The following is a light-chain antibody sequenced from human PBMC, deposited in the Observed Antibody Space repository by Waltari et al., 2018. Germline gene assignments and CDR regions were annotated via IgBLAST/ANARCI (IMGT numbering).Light chain of an antibody. CDR1: SRYIGGSNY. CDR3: SSYSGTNNPVV. CDR2: EVF. J-gene: IGLJ2*01. Sequence: QSALTQPPSASGSPGQSVTISCTGTSRYIGGSNYVSWYQQHPGKAPKLMIYEVFKRPSGVPDRFSGSKSGNTASLTVSGLQAEDEAEFYCSSYSGTNNPVVFGGGTRLTVL. V-gene: IGLV2-8*01.